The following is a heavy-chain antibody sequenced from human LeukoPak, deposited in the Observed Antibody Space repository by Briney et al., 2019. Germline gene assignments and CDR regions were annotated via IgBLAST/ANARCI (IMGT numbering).Heavy chain of an antibody. D-gene: IGHD3-9*01. CDR2: ISYHGSNK. Sequence: GGSLRLSCAASGFTLTAYAMHWVRQAPGKGLEWVAVISYHGSNKYYADSVKGRFTISRDNSKNTLYLQMNSLRAEDTAVYYCARDEYYDILTGYSAFDIWGQGTMVTVSS. V-gene: IGHV3-30*04. CDR3: ARDEYYDILTGYSAFDI. CDR1: GFTLTAYA. J-gene: IGHJ3*02.